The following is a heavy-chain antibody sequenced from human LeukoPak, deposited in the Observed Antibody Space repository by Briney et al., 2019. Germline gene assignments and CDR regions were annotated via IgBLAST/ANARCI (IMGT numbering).Heavy chain of an antibody. CDR1: GDSISSSNW. Sequence: SETLSLTCAVSGDSISSSNWWSWVRQPPGKGLEWIGEIYHSGSTYYNPSLKSRVTISVDTSKNQFSLKLSSVTAADTAVYYCARASPLWFGELSLDYWGQGTLVTVSS. J-gene: IGHJ4*02. D-gene: IGHD3-10*01. CDR3: ARASPLWFGELSLDY. CDR2: IYHSGST. V-gene: IGHV4-4*02.